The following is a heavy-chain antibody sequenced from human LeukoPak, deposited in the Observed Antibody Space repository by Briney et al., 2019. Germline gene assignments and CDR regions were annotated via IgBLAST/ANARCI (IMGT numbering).Heavy chain of an antibody. CDR2: INSDWRRT. Sequence: GGSLRLSCSPSGFTFSSYWMHWVRQAPGKVLVWVSRINSDWRRTSYADSVKRRFTYSRDNSKNTPYLQMNSRRDEDTAVYYCARDAVEMATIPDYYYYYYMDVWGKGTTLTVPS. CDR3: ARDAVEMATIPDYYYYYYMDV. J-gene: IGHJ6*03. V-gene: IGHV3-74*01. D-gene: IGHD5-24*01. CDR1: GFTFSSYW.